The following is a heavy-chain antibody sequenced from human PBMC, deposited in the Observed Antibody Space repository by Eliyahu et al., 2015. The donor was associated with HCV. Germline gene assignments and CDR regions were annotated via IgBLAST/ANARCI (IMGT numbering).Heavy chain of an antibody. Sequence: EVQLLESGGXLVQPGGSLRVSCAASGLXFXKYAITWVRQAPGKGLEWVSSISDGGASTYYADFVKGRFTISRDNSKNTLYLQMNSLRAEDTAVYYCAQDPRVGNYYYGLDVWGQGTTVTVSS. J-gene: IGHJ6*02. CDR3: AQDPRVGNYYYGLDV. D-gene: IGHD2-15*01. CDR2: ISDGGAST. V-gene: IGHV3-23*01. CDR1: GLXFXKYA.